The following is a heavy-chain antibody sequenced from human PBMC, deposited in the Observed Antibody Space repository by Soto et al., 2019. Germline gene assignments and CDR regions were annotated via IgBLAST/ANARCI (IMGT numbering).Heavy chain of an antibody. Sequence: GGSLRLFCAASGFTFSNYAMHWVRQAPGKGLEWVALISYDGSNVYHADSVKGRFTISRDKSKNTLDLQMNSLRAEDTAVYYCARVVGAPNWFDHWGQGTLVTVSS. J-gene: IGHJ5*02. CDR3: ARVVGAPNWFDH. CDR1: GFTFSNYA. V-gene: IGHV3-30-3*01. D-gene: IGHD1-26*01. CDR2: ISYDGSNV.